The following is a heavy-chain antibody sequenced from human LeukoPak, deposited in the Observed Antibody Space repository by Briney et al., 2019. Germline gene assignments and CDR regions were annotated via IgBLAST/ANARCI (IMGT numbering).Heavy chain of an antibody. CDR3: ARQGGYNPYAFDI. Sequence: PSETLSLTCAVYGGSFSGYYWSWIRQPPGKGLEWIGEINHSGSTNYNPSLKSRVTISVDTSKNQFSLKLSSVTAADTAVYYCARQGGYNPYAFDIWGQGTKVTVSS. CDR1: GGSFSGYY. D-gene: IGHD5-24*01. V-gene: IGHV4-34*01. CDR2: INHSGST. J-gene: IGHJ3*02.